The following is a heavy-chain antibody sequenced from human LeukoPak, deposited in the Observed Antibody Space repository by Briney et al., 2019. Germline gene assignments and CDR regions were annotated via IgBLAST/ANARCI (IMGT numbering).Heavy chain of an antibody. D-gene: IGHD3-10*01. CDR3: ARGLREFGYYYYYMDV. J-gene: IGHJ6*03. CDR1: GGSISSSSYY. V-gene: IGHV4-39*07. CDR2: MNHSGRT. Sequence: PSETLSLTCTVSGGSISSSSYYWSWIRQPPGKGLEWLGEMNHSGRTNYNPSLKSRVTISVDTSKNQFSLKLSSVTAADTAVYYCARGLREFGYYYYYMDVWGKGTTVTVSS.